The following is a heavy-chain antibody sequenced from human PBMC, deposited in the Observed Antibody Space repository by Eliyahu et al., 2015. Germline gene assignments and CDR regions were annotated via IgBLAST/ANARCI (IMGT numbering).Heavy chain of an antibody. CDR3: ATHPNYHWYFXL. CDR2: IFSNGNT. J-gene: IGHJ2*01. D-gene: IGHD3-10*01. CDR1: GGXIGSNSSY. V-gene: IGHV4-39*01. Sequence: QVQLQESGPGQVKPSETLSLTCSVSGGXIGSNSSYWAWXRQPPGXGLEWIGSIFSNGNTYYNPXLXXXVSLSVDTSKNQFSLRVTSVTAADSAVYYCATHPNYHWYFXLWGRGTPVTVSS.